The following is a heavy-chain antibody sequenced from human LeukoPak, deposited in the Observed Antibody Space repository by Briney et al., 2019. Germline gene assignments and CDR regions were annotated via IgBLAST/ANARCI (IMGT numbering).Heavy chain of an antibody. CDR3: VRDMNTVTTCYLHH. Sequence: GGSLRLSCAGSGFTFSAYSMNWVRQAPGKGLEWVSSISSSSRHKYYVDSVKGRFTISRDDAENSLYLQMNSLRVDDTALYYCVRDMNTVTTCYLHHRGQGTLVTVSS. D-gene: IGHD4-17*01. J-gene: IGHJ1*01. CDR2: ISSSSRHK. V-gene: IGHV3-21*06. CDR1: GFTFSAYS.